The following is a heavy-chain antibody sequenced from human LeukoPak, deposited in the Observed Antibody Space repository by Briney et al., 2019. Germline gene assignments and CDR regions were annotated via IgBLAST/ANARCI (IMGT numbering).Heavy chain of an antibody. CDR2: ISGSDGNT. CDR3: AKSGGWYAHFFDY. J-gene: IGHJ4*02. V-gene: IGHV3-23*01. D-gene: IGHD6-19*01. CDR1: GFTFSSYA. Sequence: PGGSLRLSCEASGFTFSSYAMNWVRQAPGKGLEWVSAISGSDGNTYYADSVKGRFTISRDNSKNTLYLQMNSLRAEDTAVYYRAKSGGWYAHFFDYWGQGTLVTVSS.